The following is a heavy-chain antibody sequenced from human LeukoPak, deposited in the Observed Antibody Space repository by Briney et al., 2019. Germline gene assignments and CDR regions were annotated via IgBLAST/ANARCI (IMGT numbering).Heavy chain of an antibody. CDR2: IYYSGST. Sequence: SETLSLTCTVSGGSVSSGSYYWSWIRQPPGKGLEWIGYIYYSGSTNYNPSLKSRVTISVDTSKNQFSLKLSSVTAADTVVYYCARVTRELLNFDYWGRGTLVTVSS. J-gene: IGHJ4*02. D-gene: IGHD1-26*01. CDR1: GGSVSSGSYY. V-gene: IGHV4-61*01. CDR3: ARVTRELLNFDY.